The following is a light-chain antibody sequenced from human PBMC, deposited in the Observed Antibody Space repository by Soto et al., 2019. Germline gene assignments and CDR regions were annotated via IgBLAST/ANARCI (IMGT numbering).Light chain of an antibody. V-gene: IGKV3-20*01. CDR3: QQFGVSPT. Sequence: EVVMRQSPATLSVSPGEGATLSCRASQGIGDTLAWYQHKPGQTPRLLIYGASSRATDIPDRFSGSGSGTGFTLTISKLEPEDFAVYYCQQFGVSPTFGGGTKVEIK. CDR2: GAS. CDR1: QGIGDT. J-gene: IGKJ4*01.